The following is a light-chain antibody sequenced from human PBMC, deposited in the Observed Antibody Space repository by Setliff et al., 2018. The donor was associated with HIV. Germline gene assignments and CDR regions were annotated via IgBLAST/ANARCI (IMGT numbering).Light chain of an antibody. V-gene: IGLV2-11*01. Sequence: SALTQPRSVSGSRGQSVTFSCTGASSDVGGYDYVSWYQQHPGKAPKLIIYDVSKRPSGVPARFSGFKSGNTASLTISGLQPEDEADYYCCSYEITHRFVFGTGTKATVL. CDR2: DVS. CDR3: CSYEITHRFV. CDR1: SSDVGGYDY. J-gene: IGLJ1*01.